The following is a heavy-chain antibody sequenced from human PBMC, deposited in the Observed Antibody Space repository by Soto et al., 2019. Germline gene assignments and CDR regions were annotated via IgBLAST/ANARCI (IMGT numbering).Heavy chain of an antibody. Sequence: QEQLVQSGAEVKKPGSSVKVPCKASGDTFSSFAISWVRQAPGQGLDWMGGIIPFFNTSNYAQRFQGRVTITADASTSTAYMELSSLRSEDTAMYYCARESAYGGNPLAFDNWGQGTLVTVSS. D-gene: IGHD1-26*01. J-gene: IGHJ4*02. CDR2: IIPFFNTS. V-gene: IGHV1-69*01. CDR3: ARESAYGGNPLAFDN. CDR1: GDTFSSFA.